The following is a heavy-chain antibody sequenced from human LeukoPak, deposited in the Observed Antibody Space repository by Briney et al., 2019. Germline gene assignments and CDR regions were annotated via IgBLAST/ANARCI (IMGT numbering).Heavy chain of an antibody. Sequence: SETLSLTCTVSGGSISSYYWSWIRQTPGKGLEWIGNIFDSGDTNYNPSLQSRVTISVDTSKKQFSLKLRSVTAADTAVYYCTRRLSNGATLNYFDYWGQGTLVTVSS. CDR2: IFDSGDT. J-gene: IGHJ4*02. CDR1: GGSISSYY. CDR3: TRRLSNGATLNYFDY. D-gene: IGHD4/OR15-4a*01. V-gene: IGHV4-59*08.